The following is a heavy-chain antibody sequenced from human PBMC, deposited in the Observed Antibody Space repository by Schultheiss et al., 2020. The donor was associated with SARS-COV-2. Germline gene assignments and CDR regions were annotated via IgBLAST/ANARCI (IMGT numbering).Heavy chain of an antibody. J-gene: IGHJ4*02. CDR2: IYTSGST. Sequence: SETLSLTCTVSGGSISSYYWSWIRQPAGKGLEWIGRIYTSGSTNYNPSLKSRVTISVDTSKNQFSLKLSSVTAADTAVYYCARERSSIAARRFDYWGQGTLVTVSS. CDR1: GGSISSYY. CDR3: ARERSSIAARRFDY. D-gene: IGHD6-6*01. V-gene: IGHV4-4*07.